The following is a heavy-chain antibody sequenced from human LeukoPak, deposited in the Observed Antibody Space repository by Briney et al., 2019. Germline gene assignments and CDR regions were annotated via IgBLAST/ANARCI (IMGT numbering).Heavy chain of an antibody. Sequence: ASVTVSCKASGYTFTGYYLHWVRQAPGQGLAGMGWINPNSGGTNYAQKFQGRVTMTRDTSISTAYMELSRLSSDDTAVYYCATDLGSSWIYWGQGTLVTVSS. CDR2: INPNSGGT. V-gene: IGHV1-2*02. CDR1: GYTFTGYY. J-gene: IGHJ4*01. D-gene: IGHD6-13*01. CDR3: ATDLGSSWIY.